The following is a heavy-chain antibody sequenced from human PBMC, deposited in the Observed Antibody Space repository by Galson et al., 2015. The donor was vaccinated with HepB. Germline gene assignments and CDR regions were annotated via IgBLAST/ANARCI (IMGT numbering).Heavy chain of an antibody. CDR1: GYTISSYF. Sequence: SVKVSCKASGYTISSYFITWVRQAPGQGLEWMGRISAYNRHTNYAQKFQGRVTMTTDTSTSTAYMELRSLRSDDTAVYYCARGAIVVVVGATQNNWFDPWGQGTLVTVSS. CDR3: ARGAIVVVVGATQNNWFDP. V-gene: IGHV1-18*01. D-gene: IGHD2-15*01. CDR2: ISAYNRHT. J-gene: IGHJ5*02.